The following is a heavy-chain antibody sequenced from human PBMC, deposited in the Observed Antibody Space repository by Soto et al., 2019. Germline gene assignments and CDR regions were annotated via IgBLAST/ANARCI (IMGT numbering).Heavy chain of an antibody. Sequence: SETLSLTCAVYGGSFSGYYWSWIRQPPGKGLEWIGEINHSGSTNYNPSLKSRVTISVDTSKNQFSLKLSSVTAADTAVYYCVRGSKLELRAFDIWGQGTMVTVSS. CDR2: INHSGST. CDR1: GGSFSGYY. V-gene: IGHV4-34*01. CDR3: VRGSKLELRAFDI. D-gene: IGHD1-7*01. J-gene: IGHJ3*02.